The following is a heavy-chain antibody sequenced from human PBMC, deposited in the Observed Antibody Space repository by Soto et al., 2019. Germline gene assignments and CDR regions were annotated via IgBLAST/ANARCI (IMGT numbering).Heavy chain of an antibody. J-gene: IGHJ3*02. V-gene: IGHV4-4*07. CDR1: GGSISSYH. CDR3: ARVLGRAFTTHEAFYI. D-gene: IGHD3-22*01. Sequence: PSETLSLTCTVSGGSISSYHWSWIRQPAGKGLEWIGRIYTSGSTNYNPSLKSRVTMSVDTSKNQFSLKLCSVTAADTAVYYCARVLGRAFTTHEAFYILGQGTMGTVPS. CDR2: IYTSGST.